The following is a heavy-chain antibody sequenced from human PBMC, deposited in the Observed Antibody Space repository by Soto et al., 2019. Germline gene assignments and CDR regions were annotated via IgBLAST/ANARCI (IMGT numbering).Heavy chain of an antibody. Sequence: ASVKVSCKASGYTFTNYGISWVRQAPGQGLEWMGWINVYNGNTKYAQKVQGRVTMTTDTSTSTAYMELRSLRSDDTAVYYCARGVGSGSYYNQYNWFDPWGQGTLVTVSS. CDR1: GYTFTNYG. CDR3: ARGVGSGSYYNQYNWFDP. CDR2: INVYNGNT. J-gene: IGHJ5*02. V-gene: IGHV1-18*01. D-gene: IGHD3-10*01.